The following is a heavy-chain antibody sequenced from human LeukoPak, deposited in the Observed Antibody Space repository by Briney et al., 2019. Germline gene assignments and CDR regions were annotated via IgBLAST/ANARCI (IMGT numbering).Heavy chain of an antibody. V-gene: IGHV3-23*01. D-gene: IGHD6-13*01. CDR2: ISGSGGST. CDR3: VNGPIANTFDY. J-gene: IGHJ4*02. Sequence: GGSLRLSCAASGFTSSSYAMSWVRQAPGKGLEWVSAISGSGGSTYYADSVKGRFTISRDNSKNTRYLQMNSLIAEDTAVYYCVNGPIANTFDYWGQGIRVTASS. CDR1: GFTSSSYA.